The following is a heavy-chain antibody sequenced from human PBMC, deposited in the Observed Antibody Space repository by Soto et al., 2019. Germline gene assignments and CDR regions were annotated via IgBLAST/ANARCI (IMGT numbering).Heavy chain of an antibody. V-gene: IGHV4-59*01. Sequence: SETLSLTRNVSGGSISCYSWSGIRQPPGKGLEWIGYIYYSGSTNYNPSLKSRVTISVDKSKNQFSLKPSSVTAADTAVYYCARQFGVPVDYWGQGTLVTVSS. J-gene: IGHJ4*02. CDR2: IYYSGST. CDR1: GGSISCYS. CDR3: ARQFGVPVDY. D-gene: IGHD3-10*01.